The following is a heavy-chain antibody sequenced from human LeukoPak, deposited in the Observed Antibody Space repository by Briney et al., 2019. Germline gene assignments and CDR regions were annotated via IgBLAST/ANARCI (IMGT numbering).Heavy chain of an antibody. D-gene: IGHD1-26*01. CDR3: ARRGATIDY. V-gene: IGHV4-38-2*01. J-gene: IGHJ4*02. Sequence: PSETLSLTCAVSGYSISSGYYWGWIRQPPGKGLEWIGSIYHSGSTYYNPSLKSRVTISVDTSKNQFSLKLSSVTAAATAVYYCARRGATIDYGGREPLVT. CDR1: GYSISSGYY. CDR2: IYHSGST.